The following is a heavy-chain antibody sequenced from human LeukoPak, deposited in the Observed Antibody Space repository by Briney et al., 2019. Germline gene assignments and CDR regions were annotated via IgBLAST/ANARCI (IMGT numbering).Heavy chain of an antibody. V-gene: IGHV3-30-3*01. CDR2: ISYDGSNK. CDR1: GFTFSSYA. Sequence: GGSLRLSCAASGFTFSSYAMHWVRQAPGKGLEWVAVISYDGSNKYYADSVKGRFTISRDNSKNTLYLQMNSLRAEDTAVYYCARDSPSLDIVVVVAATHGDAFDIWGQGTMVTVSS. CDR3: ARDSPSLDIVVVVAATHGDAFDI. D-gene: IGHD2-15*01. J-gene: IGHJ3*02.